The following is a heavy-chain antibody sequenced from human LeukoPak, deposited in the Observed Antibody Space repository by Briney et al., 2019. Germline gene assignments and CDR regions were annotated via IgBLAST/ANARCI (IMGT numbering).Heavy chain of an antibody. CDR1: GYIFSDYY. Sequence: SVNVSCKASGYIFSDYYIHWVRQAPGQGLEWMGLINPKSGFRDYSQKFQGRVTMTRDTSIGTAYMELSRLRSDDTAVYYCARPQGAHYWYFDLWGRGSLVTVSS. CDR3: ARPQGAHYWYFDL. D-gene: IGHD3-16*01. CDR2: INPKSGFR. J-gene: IGHJ2*01. V-gene: IGHV1-2*02.